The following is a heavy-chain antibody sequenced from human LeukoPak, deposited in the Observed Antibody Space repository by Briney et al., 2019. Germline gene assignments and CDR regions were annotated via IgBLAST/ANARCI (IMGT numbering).Heavy chain of an antibody. D-gene: IGHD5-12*01. CDR1: ESPFSSYD. Sequence: GASVKISCKASESPFSSYDISWERQAPGQGLDWITAIIPIFGTANYAQKFQGRVTITADESTSTAYMELSSLRSEDTAVYYCARSLDVDIVATTHFDYWGQGTLVTVSS. V-gene: IGHV1-69*13. CDR3: ARSLDVDIVATTHFDY. CDR2: IIPIFGTA. J-gene: IGHJ4*02.